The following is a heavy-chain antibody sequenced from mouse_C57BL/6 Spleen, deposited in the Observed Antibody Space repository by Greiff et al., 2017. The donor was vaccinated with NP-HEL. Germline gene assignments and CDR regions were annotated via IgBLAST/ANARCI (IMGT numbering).Heavy chain of an antibody. V-gene: IGHV5-6*01. Sequence: EVKLVESGGDLVKPGGSLKLSCAASGFTFSSYGMSWVRQTPDKRLEWVATISSGGSYTYYPDSVKGRFPISRDNAKNTLYLQMSSLKSEDTAMYYCARQEYDYDEFAYWGQGTLVTVSA. J-gene: IGHJ3*01. CDR2: ISSGGSYT. D-gene: IGHD2-4*01. CDR1: GFTFSSYG. CDR3: ARQEYDYDEFAY.